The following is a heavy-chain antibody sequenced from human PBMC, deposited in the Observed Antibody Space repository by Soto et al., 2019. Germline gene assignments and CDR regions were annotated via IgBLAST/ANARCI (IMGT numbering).Heavy chain of an antibody. D-gene: IGHD2-2*01. CDR3: ARRGSCSSTSCYAFGF. V-gene: IGHV4-39*01. J-gene: IGHJ4*01. CDR2: IYYSGDT. CDR1: SGSFSSGIYA. Sequence: XXTLSLPCTVSSGSFSSGIYAWGSIRQPPGKGLEWIGSIYYSGDTYYNPSLESRVTISIDTSNKQFSLKVSSLTAKDTAVYYCARRGSCSSTSCYAFGFWAQGTLVTVSS.